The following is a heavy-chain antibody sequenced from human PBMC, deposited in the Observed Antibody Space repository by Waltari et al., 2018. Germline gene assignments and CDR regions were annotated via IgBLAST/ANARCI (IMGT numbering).Heavy chain of an antibody. CDR3: ARLSGGYSRPFDY. Sequence: EVQLLESGGGLVQPGVSLRLSCAASGFTFSDYDMTWVGQAPGKGLEWVSSISTGGGSSHYADSLKGRFTISRDNSKNTLYLQMNSLRAEDTAVYYCARLSGGYSRPFDYWGQGTLVTVSS. CDR2: ISTGGGSS. V-gene: IGHV3-23*01. CDR1: GFTFSDYD. J-gene: IGHJ4*02. D-gene: IGHD1-26*01.